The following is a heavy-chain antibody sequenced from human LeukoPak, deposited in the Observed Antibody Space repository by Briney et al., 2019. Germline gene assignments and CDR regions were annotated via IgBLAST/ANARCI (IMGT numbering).Heavy chain of an antibody. J-gene: IGHJ4*02. V-gene: IGHV1-46*01. CDR3: ARDLGTEYYYDSSGYYS. Sequence: ASVKVSCKASGYTFTSYYMHWVRQAPGQGLEWMGIINPSGGSTNYAQKFQGRVAMTRDTSTSTVYMELSSLRSEDTAVYYCARDLGTEYYYDSSGYYSWGQGTLVTVSS. D-gene: IGHD3-22*01. CDR1: GYTFTSYY. CDR2: INPSGGST.